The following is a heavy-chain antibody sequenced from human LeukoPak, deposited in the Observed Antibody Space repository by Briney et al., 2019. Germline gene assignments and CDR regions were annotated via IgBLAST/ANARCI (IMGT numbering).Heavy chain of an antibody. D-gene: IGHD6-13*01. J-gene: IGHJ4*02. Sequence: SETLSLTCAVYGGSFSGYYWSWIRQPPGKGLEWIGEINHSGSTNYNPSLKSRVTISVDTSKNQFSLKLNSVTAADTAVYYCARDHSSSSEDYWGQGTLVTVSS. CDR3: ARDHSSSSEDY. V-gene: IGHV4-34*01. CDR1: GGSFSGYY. CDR2: INHSGST.